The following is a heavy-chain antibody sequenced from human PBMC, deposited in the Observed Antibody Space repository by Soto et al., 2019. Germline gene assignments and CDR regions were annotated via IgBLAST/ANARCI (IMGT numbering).Heavy chain of an antibody. CDR2: IYTGDNR. V-gene: IGHV3-66*01. Sequence: PGGSLRLSCVVSGFSVTSHYMNWVRQAPGKGLEWVSIIYTGDNRNYADSVKGRFTISRDNSKNTLYLQMNSLRAEDTAVYYCARGNDYGDYGYAFDIWGQGTMVTVSS. D-gene: IGHD4-17*01. CDR3: ARGNDYGDYGYAFDI. J-gene: IGHJ3*02. CDR1: GFSVTSHY.